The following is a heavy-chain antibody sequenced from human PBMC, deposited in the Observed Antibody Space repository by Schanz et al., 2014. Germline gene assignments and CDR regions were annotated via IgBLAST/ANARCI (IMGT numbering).Heavy chain of an antibody. CDR3: ARDGDFDY. CDR2: MSGSGSTA. V-gene: IGHV3-23*01. Sequence: EVQLLESGGGLVQPGGSLRLSCAASGFSFRKSAMSWVRQAPGKGLEWVSGMSGSGSTADYADSVKGRFTISRDNSKNTLFLQMSSLRAEDTAVYYCARDGDFDYWGQGTLVTVSS. J-gene: IGHJ4*02. CDR1: GFSFRKSA.